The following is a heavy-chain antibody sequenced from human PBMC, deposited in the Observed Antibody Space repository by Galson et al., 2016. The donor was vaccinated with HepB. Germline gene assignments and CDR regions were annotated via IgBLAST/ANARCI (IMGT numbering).Heavy chain of an antibody. J-gene: IGHJ4*02. Sequence: CAISGDSVSNNIDGWNWIRQSPSRGLEWLGRTYYRTEWRYDYATSLLSRISINPDTSKNQFSLHLNFVTPEDTGVYYCVNSVQLGRGFVTWGQGTLVTVSS. CDR3: VNSVQLGRGFVT. V-gene: IGHV6-1*01. CDR2: TYYRTEWRY. CDR1: GDSVSNNIDG. D-gene: IGHD2-2*01.